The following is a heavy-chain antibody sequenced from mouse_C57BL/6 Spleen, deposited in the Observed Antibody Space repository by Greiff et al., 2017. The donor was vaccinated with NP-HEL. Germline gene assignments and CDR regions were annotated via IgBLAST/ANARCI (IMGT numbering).Heavy chain of an antibody. CDR2: IYPGDGDT. V-gene: IGHV1-82*01. CDR1: GYAFSSSW. J-gene: IGHJ2*01. Sequence: VLLVESGPELVKPGASVKISCKASGYAFSSSWMNWVKQRPGKGLEWIGRIYPGDGDTNYNGKFKGKATLTADKSSSTAYMQLSSLTSEDSAVYFGARDWDDFDYWGQGTTLTVSS. D-gene: IGHD4-1*01. CDR3: ARDWDDFDY.